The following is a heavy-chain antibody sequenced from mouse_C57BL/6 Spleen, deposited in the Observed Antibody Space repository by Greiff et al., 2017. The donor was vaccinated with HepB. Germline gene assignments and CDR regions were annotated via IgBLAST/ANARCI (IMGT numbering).Heavy chain of an antibody. D-gene: IGHD1-1*01. Sequence: EVQLQESGPGLAKPSQTLSLTCSVTGYSITSDYWNWIRKFPGNKLEYMGYISYSGSTYYNPSLKSRISITRDTSKNQYYLQLNSVTTEDTATYYCARGSYYYGSSHWYFDVWGTGTTVTVSS. V-gene: IGHV3-8*01. CDR3: ARGSYYYGSSHWYFDV. J-gene: IGHJ1*03. CDR1: GYSITSDY. CDR2: ISYSGST.